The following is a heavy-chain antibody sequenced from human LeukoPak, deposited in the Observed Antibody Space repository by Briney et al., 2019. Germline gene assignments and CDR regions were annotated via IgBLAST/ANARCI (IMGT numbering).Heavy chain of an antibody. CDR2: IGGSDGRT. CDR1: GFTFSTYA. V-gene: IGHV3-23*01. J-gene: IGHJ6*03. D-gene: IGHD3-22*01. CDR3: AKDSSSYDWGYMDV. Sequence: PGGSLRLSCAASGFTFSTYAMSWVRQAPGKGLEWVSLIGGSDGRTRYADSVKGRFTISRDNSKNTLYPEMNSLRAEDTAVYYCAKDSSSYDWGYMDVWGKGTTVTVSS.